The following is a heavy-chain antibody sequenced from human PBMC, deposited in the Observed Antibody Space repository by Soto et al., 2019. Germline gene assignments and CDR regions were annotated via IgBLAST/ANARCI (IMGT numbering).Heavy chain of an antibody. CDR2: ISSDGSDT. CDR3: ARRTSMVREGYNRCDP. D-gene: IGHD3-10*01. CDR1: GFSFDSYG. V-gene: IGHV3-30*03. Sequence: QAQLVESGGGVVQPGGSLRLSCEGSGFSFDSYGLHWVRQAPGKGLEWVALISSDGSDTRYGTSVKGRFTVSRDNSKSTRYLQMTSLRGEDKAVYYCARRTSMVREGYNRCDPWGQGTLVTVST. J-gene: IGHJ5*02.